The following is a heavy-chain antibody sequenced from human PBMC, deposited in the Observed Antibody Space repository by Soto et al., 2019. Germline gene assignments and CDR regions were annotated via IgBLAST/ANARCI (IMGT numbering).Heavy chain of an antibody. V-gene: IGHV3-23*01. J-gene: IGHJ4*02. CDR1: GFTFSSYA. CDR3: AKVFVVVTGRALDY. D-gene: IGHD2-21*02. Sequence: EVQLLESGGGLVQPGGSLRLSCAASGFTFSSYAMSWIRQAPGKGLEWVSAISGSGGSTYYADSVKGRFTISRDNSKNTLYLQMNSLRAEDTAVYYCAKVFVVVTGRALDYWGQGTLVTVSS. CDR2: ISGSGGST.